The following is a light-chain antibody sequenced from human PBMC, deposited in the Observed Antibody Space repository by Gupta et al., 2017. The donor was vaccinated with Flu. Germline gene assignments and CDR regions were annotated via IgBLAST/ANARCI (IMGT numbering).Light chain of an antibody. CDR2: KAS. J-gene: IGKJ1*01. CDR3: QEYNTIWT. V-gene: IGKV1-5*03. CDR1: QSISSW. Sequence: SPSSLSASVGDRVTITCRASQSISSWLSWYQQKPGKAPKLLIYKASSLESGVPSRFSGSGFGTEFTLTINRLQPDDFATYYCQEYNTIWTFGQWTKVELK.